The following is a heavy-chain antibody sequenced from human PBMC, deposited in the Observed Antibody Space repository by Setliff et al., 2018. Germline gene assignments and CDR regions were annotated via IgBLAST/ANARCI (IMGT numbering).Heavy chain of an antibody. CDR2: IYPGNADT. D-gene: IGHD1-26*01. CDR3: LKGGWGATFHS. V-gene: IGHV5-51*01. Sequence: GESLKISCKGSGYSFTDYWIAWVRQTPGKGLEWMGTIYPGNADTRYSPSFQGRFIISRDNSENTLYLQMNSLRAEDTAIYYCLKGGWGATFHSWGQGTLVTVSS. J-gene: IGHJ5*01. CDR1: GYSFTDYW.